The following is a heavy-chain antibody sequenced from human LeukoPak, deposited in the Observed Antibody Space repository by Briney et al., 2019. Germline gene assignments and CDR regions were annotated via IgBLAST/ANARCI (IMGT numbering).Heavy chain of an antibody. V-gene: IGHV4-34*01. CDR2: INHSGST. CDR3: ARGGYDFWSGYHPLNWFDP. Sequence: SETLSLTCAVYGGSFSGYYWSWIRQPPGKGLEWIEEINHSGSTNYNPSLKSRVTISVDTSKNQFSLKLSSVTAADTAVYYCARGGYDFWSGYHPLNWFDPWGQGTLVTVSS. D-gene: IGHD3-3*01. CDR1: GGSFSGYY. J-gene: IGHJ5*02.